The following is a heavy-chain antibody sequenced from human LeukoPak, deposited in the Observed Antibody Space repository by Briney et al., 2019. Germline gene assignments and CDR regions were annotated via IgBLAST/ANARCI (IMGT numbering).Heavy chain of an antibody. Sequence: PGGSLRLSCAVSGFTFSSYWMSWVRQALGKGLEWVANINQDGSEKYYVDSVKGRLTVSRDNAKNSLYLQMNSLRAEDTAVYYCARGRIGSYWGQGTLVTVSS. J-gene: IGHJ4*02. CDR3: ARGRIGSY. CDR1: GFTFSSYW. D-gene: IGHD3-22*01. CDR2: INQDGSEK. V-gene: IGHV3-7*04.